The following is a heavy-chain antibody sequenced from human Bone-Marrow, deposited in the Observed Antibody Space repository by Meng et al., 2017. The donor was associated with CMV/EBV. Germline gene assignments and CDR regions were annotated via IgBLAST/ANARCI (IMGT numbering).Heavy chain of an antibody. J-gene: IGHJ6*02. CDR2: INWNGGST. D-gene: IGHD2-2*01. CDR1: GFTFDDYG. CDR3: AREGAIVVVPAAKYYYYGMDV. V-gene: IGHV3-20*04. Sequence: GGSLRLSCAASGFTFDDYGMSWVRQAPGKGLEWVSGINWNGGSTGYADSVKGRFTISRDNAKNSLYLQMHSLRAEDTALYYCAREGAIVVVPAAKYYYYGMDVWGQGTTVTVSS.